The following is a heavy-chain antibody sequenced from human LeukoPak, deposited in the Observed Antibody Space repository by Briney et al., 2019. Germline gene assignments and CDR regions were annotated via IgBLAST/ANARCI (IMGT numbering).Heavy chain of an antibody. V-gene: IGHV3-30*04. D-gene: IGHD2-15*01. CDR1: GFTFSRYA. J-gene: IGHJ4*02. Sequence: PGRSLRLSCVASGFTFSRYAMHWVRQAPGKGLEWVAVISYDGSNEYYADSVRGRFTISRDNSKNTLYLQMNSLRTEDTAVYYCARDGRRLYCSGGSCYFADDDYWGQGTLVTVPS. CDR2: ISYDGSNE. CDR3: ARDGRRLYCSGGSCYFADDDY.